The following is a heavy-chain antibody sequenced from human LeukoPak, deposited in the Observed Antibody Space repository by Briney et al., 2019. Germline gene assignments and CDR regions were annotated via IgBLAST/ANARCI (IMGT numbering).Heavy chain of an antibody. Sequence: SETLSLTCAVNAGSFSGFYWIWVRQSPGKGLEWIGEINHSGITNYNPSLKSRVSISVDTSKDQFSLKLSSVTAADTAVYYCARDLGDWGQGTLVTVSS. CDR3: ARDLGD. D-gene: IGHD3-16*01. V-gene: IGHV4-34*01. J-gene: IGHJ4*02. CDR2: INHSGIT. CDR1: AGSFSGFY.